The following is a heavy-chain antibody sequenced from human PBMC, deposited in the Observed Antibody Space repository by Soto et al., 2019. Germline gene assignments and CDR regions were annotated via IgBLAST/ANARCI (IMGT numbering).Heavy chain of an antibody. D-gene: IGHD2-15*01. Sequence: GGSLRLSCAASGFTFSDYYMTWIRQAPGKGLEWLSYISTSSSDTNYADSVKGRFTISRDNANNSLYLQMNSLRAEDTAVYYCATYSTTRGYYYMHVWGQGTTVTVSS. V-gene: IGHV3-11*03. J-gene: IGHJ6*02. CDR2: ISTSSSDT. CDR3: ATYSTTRGYYYMHV. CDR1: GFTFSDYY.